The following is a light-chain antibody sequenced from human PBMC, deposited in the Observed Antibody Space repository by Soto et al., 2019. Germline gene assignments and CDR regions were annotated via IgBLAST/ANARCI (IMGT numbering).Light chain of an antibody. CDR3: QQYCSSVTWT. Sequence: LTQSPGTLSLSPGESATLSCRTSQSVSSNYLAWYQQKLDQAPRLLIYGASIRATGIPDRFSGSGSGPDFTLTISRLEPEDFAVYYCQQYCSSVTWTFGQGTKVEIK. CDR1: QSVSSNY. V-gene: IGKV3-20*01. CDR2: GAS. J-gene: IGKJ1*01.